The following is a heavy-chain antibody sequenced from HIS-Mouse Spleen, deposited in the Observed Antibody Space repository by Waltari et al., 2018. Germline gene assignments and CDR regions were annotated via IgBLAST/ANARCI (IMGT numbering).Heavy chain of an antibody. J-gene: IGHJ2*01. V-gene: IGHV4-39*07. CDR1: GGPISSSSYY. CDR3: AREIPYSSSWYDWYFDL. Sequence: QLQLQESGPGLVKPSETLSLTCTVSGGPISSSSYYWVWIRQPQGKGLEWIGSIYYSGSTYYNPSLKSRVTISVDTSKNQFSLKLSSVTAADTAVYYCAREIPYSSSWYDWYFDLWGRGTLVTVSS. CDR2: IYYSGST. D-gene: IGHD6-13*01.